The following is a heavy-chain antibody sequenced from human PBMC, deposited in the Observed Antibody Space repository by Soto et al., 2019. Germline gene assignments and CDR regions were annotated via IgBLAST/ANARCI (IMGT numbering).Heavy chain of an antibody. CDR2: IIPIFGTA. CDR1: GGTFSSYA. CDR3: ARASHKQQLVWARAFDI. J-gene: IGHJ3*02. D-gene: IGHD6-13*01. Sequence: QVQLVQSGAEVKKPGSSVKVSCKASGGTFSSYAISWVRQAPGQGLEWMGGIIPIFGTANYEQKFQGRVTITADESTSTAYMELSSLRSEDTAVYYCARASHKQQLVWARAFDIWGQGTMVTVSS. V-gene: IGHV1-69*01.